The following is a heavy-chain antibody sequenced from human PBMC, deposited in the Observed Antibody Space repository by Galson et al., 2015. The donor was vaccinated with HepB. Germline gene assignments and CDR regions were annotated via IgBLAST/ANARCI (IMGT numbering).Heavy chain of an antibody. Sequence: ALVKPTQTLTLTCTFSGFSLSTSGVGVGWIRQPPGKALEWLALIYSDGAERYSPSLKSRLTITKDTSKNQVVLTITNMDPVDTATYYCAHRSIAYCGGDCYNYWGQGTLVTVSS. J-gene: IGHJ4*02. CDR2: IYSDGAE. CDR3: AHRSIAYCGGDCYNY. D-gene: IGHD2-21*01. CDR1: GFSLSTSGVG. V-gene: IGHV2-5*02.